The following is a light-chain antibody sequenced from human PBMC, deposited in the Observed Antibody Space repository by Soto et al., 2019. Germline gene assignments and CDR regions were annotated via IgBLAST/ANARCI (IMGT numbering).Light chain of an antibody. CDR1: ISDIGGYNA. J-gene: IGLJ1*01. V-gene: IGLV2-14*01. CDR3: NSFRVSHLYV. Sequence: QSTRSLPSSVGGSPGQTITISCTGTISDIGGYNAVSWYQHHPGKAPKLIIYEVTHRPSGVSDRFSASKSGNTASLTISGLQAEDEADYYCNSFRVSHLYVFGTGTKVTV. CDR2: EVT.